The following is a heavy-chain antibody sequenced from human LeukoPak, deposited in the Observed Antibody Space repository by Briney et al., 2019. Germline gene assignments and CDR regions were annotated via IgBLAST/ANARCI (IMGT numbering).Heavy chain of an antibody. V-gene: IGHV4-59*01. CDR2: IYYSGST. D-gene: IGHD2-2*01. CDR1: GGSISSYY. CDR3: ARDSGVVPAYYFDY. Sequence: PSETLSLTCTVSGGSISSYYWSWIRQPPGKGLEWIGYIYYSGSTNYNPSLKSRVTISVDTSKNQFSLKLSSVTAADTAVYYCARDSGVVPAYYFDYWGQGTLVTVSS. J-gene: IGHJ4*02.